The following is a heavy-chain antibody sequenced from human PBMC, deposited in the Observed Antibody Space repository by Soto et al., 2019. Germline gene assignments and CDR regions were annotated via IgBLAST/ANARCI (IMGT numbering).Heavy chain of an antibody. J-gene: IGHJ4*02. CDR1: GFTFNNYA. D-gene: IGHD3-3*02. CDR2: ISGSGDST. Sequence: EVQLLESGGGLVQPGGSLRLSCAASGFTFNNYAMSWVRQAPGKGLEWVSSISGSGDSTYYADSVKGRFTISRDNSKNTLFLLMNSLRDEDAAVYYCAKDRGGPTFLEWLLVAFDYWGQGTLVTVSS. CDR3: AKDRGGPTFLEWLLVAFDY. V-gene: IGHV3-23*01.